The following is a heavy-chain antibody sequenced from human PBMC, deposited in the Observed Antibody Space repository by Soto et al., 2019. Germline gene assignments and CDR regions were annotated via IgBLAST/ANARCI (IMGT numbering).Heavy chain of an antibody. CDR2: IYPGDSDT. D-gene: IGHD3-10*01. J-gene: IGHJ4*01. CDR3: ARHSTSAPKDY. CDR1: GYSFTTYW. V-gene: IGHV5-51*01. Sequence: PGESLKISCKGSGYSFTTYWIAWVRQMSGKGLEWVGIIYPGDSDTRYSPSLEGHVTISVDKSISTAFLQWNSLKASDNAIYYCARHSTSAPKDYWGQGTLVTVSS.